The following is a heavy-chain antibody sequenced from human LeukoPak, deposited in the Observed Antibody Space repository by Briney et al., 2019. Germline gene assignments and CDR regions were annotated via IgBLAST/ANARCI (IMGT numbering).Heavy chain of an antibody. V-gene: IGHV3-7*01. CDR1: GFTLRTYW. CDR3: VREASGGTKGVSGTFDI. CDR2: IKRGGSEK. Sequence: QAGGSLRLSCAASGFTLRTYWMSWVRQAPGKGLEWVASIKRGGSEKYYVDSVKGRFTISRDNAKNSLYLQMNSLRAEDTDVYHCVREASGGTKGVSGTFDIWGQGTLVTVSS. D-gene: IGHD6-13*01. J-gene: IGHJ3*02.